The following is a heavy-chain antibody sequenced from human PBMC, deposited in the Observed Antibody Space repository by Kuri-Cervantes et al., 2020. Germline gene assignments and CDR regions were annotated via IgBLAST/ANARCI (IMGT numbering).Heavy chain of an antibody. Sequence: SETLSLTCTVSGGSVSSGSYFWSWIRQPPGKGLEWIGYIYYSGSTNYNPSLKSRVTISVDTSKNQFSLKLSSVTAADTAVYYCASEGRYYDSSGYLWGRGTLVTVSS. CDR1: GGSVSSGSYF. V-gene: IGHV4-61*01. CDR3: ASEGRYYDSSGYL. CDR2: IYYSGST. J-gene: IGHJ2*01. D-gene: IGHD3-22*01.